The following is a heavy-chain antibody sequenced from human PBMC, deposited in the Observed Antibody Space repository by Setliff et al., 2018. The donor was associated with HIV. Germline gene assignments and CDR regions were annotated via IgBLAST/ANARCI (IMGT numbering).Heavy chain of an antibody. J-gene: IGHJ6*03. CDR2: INGYNGNT. Sequence: ASVKFSCKASGYTFINYGITWVRQAPGQGLEWMGWINGYNGNTHPAQTVQDRLTISADSSTNTAYMELRSLRYDDTAVYYCARGGGYFERLFPPSYYMDLWGTGTSVTVSS. D-gene: IGHD3-9*01. V-gene: IGHV1-18*01. CDR1: GYTFINYG. CDR3: ARGGGYFERLFPPSYYMDL.